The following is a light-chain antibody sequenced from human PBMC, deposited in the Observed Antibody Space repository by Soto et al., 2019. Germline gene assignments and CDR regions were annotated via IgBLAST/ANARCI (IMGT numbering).Light chain of an antibody. CDR2: AAS. Sequence: DIQMTQSPSSLSASVADRVTITCRASQSIMRSLNWYQHKPGKAPKLLIYAASSLQSGVPSRFSGSGYGTDFTLTITSLQSEDFAIYYCQQSYSSPRTFGQGTKVDIK. CDR3: QQSYSSPRT. V-gene: IGKV1-39*01. J-gene: IGKJ1*01. CDR1: QSIMRS.